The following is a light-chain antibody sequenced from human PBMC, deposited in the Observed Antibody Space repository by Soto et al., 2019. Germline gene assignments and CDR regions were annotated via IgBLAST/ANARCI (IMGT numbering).Light chain of an antibody. J-gene: IGLJ1*01. CDR2: GNS. CDR1: SANIGAGYD. V-gene: IGLV1-40*01. Sequence: QSLLTQPPSVSGAPGHRFTISCTGSSANIGAGYDVHWYQQLPGTAPKLLIYGNSNRPSGVPDRFSGSKSGTSASLAITGLQAEDEADHYCQSYDSSLSGYVFGTGTKVTVL. CDR3: QSYDSSLSGYV.